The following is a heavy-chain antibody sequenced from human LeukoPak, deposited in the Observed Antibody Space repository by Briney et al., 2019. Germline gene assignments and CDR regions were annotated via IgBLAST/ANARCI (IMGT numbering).Heavy chain of an antibody. CDR2: IYPRDGST. V-gene: IGHV1-46*01. CDR3: ARDGYGDSHFDY. J-gene: IGHJ4*02. Sequence: ASVKVSCKASGYTFTSNYIHWVRQAPGQGLEWMGMIYPRDGSTSYAQKFQGRVTMTRDTSTSTVYMELSSLRSEDTAVYYCARDGYGDSHFDYWGQGTLVTVSS. CDR1: GYTFTSNY. D-gene: IGHD4-17*01.